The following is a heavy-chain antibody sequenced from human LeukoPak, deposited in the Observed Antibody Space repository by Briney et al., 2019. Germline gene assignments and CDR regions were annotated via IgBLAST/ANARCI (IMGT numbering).Heavy chain of an antibody. CDR3: ARDRVQIVGASSVYFQY. J-gene: IGHJ1*01. V-gene: IGHV1-18*01. Sequence: ASVKVSCKASGYTFTSHGLSWVRQAPGQGLEWMGWISGYNGNTKYAQRFQGRVIMTTDTSTSTVYMDLRSLRSDDTAMYFCARDRVQIVGASSVYFQYWGQGTLVTVSS. CDR1: GYTFTSHG. D-gene: IGHD1-26*01. CDR2: ISGYNGNT.